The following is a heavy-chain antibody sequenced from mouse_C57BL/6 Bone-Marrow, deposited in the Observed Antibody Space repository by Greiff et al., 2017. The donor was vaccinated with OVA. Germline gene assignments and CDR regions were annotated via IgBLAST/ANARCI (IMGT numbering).Heavy chain of an antibody. D-gene: IGHD2-2*01. Sequence: VMLVEPGGGLVKPGGSLKLSCAAPGFTFSSYTMSWVRQTPEKRLEWVATISGGGGNTYYPDSVKGRFTISRDNAKNALYLQMSGLRSEDTALYYCARRGPSTMVTTWYFDVWGTGTTVTVSS. CDR1: GFTFSSYT. CDR3: ARRGPSTMVTTWYFDV. V-gene: IGHV5-9*01. CDR2: ISGGGGNT. J-gene: IGHJ1*03.